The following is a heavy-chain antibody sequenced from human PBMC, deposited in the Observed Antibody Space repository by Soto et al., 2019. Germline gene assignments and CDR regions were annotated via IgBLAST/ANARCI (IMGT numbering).Heavy chain of an antibody. CDR1: GGSISSGGYY. CDR2: ISYSGST. D-gene: IGHD3-10*01. CDR3: GRDRGEKDLNHCDYYYGMDV. V-gene: IGHV4-31*03. Sequence: VQLQESGPGLVKPSQTLSLTCTVSGGSISSGGYYWSWIRQHPGKGLQWNGYISYSGSTYYNPSLRSRINNAVDTSKNHLSLKLSSVTAADTAVYYCGRDRGEKDLNHCDYYYGMDVWGQGTTVTVSS. J-gene: IGHJ6*02.